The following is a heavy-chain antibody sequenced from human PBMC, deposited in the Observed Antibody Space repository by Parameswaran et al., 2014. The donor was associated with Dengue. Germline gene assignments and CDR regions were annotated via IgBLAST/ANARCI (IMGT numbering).Heavy chain of an antibody. CDR1: GFTFSSYS. CDR2: ISSSSSTI. J-gene: IGHJ6*02. V-gene: IGHV3-48*04. D-gene: IGHD2-15*01. CDR3: AREMGVVVVAATPYYYYGMDV. Sequence: GESLKISCAASGFTFSSYSMNWVRQAPGKGLEWVSYISSSSSTIYYADSVKGRFTISRDNAKNSLYLQMNSLRAEDTAVYYCAREMGVVVVAATPYYYYGMDVWGQGTTVTVSS.